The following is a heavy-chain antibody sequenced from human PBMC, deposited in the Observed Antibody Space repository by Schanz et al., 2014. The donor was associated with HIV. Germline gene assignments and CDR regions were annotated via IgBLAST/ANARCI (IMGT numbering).Heavy chain of an antibody. CDR1: GGTFSKYA. J-gene: IGHJ3*02. V-gene: IGHV1-69*01. CDR2: IIPIFGTA. D-gene: IGHD6-6*01. CDR3: ARGLGDSSSSEPFDI. Sequence: QVQLVQSGAELKKPGSSVKVSCKASGGTFSKYAISWVRQAPGQGLEWVGGIIPIFGTANYAPKFQGRVTITADESTSTAFLDLSSLKSEDTAVYYCARGLGDSSSSEPFDIWGQGTKVTVSS.